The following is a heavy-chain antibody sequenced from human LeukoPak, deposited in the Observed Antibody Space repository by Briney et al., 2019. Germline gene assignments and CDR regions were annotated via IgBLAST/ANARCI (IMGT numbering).Heavy chain of an antibody. D-gene: IGHD6-13*01. Sequence: ASVKVSCKASGYTFTSYDINWVRQATGQGLEWMGWMNPNSGNTGYAQKFQGRVTITRNTSISTAYMELSSLRSEDTAVYYCAREQQPHAFDIWGQGTMVTVSS. CDR3: AREQQPHAFDI. V-gene: IGHV1-8*03. CDR2: MNPNSGNT. CDR1: GYTFTSYD. J-gene: IGHJ3*02.